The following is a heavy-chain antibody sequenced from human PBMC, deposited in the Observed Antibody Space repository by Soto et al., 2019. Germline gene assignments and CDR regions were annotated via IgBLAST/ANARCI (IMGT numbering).Heavy chain of an antibody. CDR1: GGSISSYY. Sequence: SETLSLTCTVSGGSISSYYWSWIRQPPGKGLEWIGYIYYSGSTNYNPSLKSRVTISVDTSKNQFSLKLSSVTAADTAVYYCARDRTPGGWILTPGYFDYWGQGTLVTVSS. D-gene: IGHD3-9*01. V-gene: IGHV4-59*01. CDR3: ARDRTPGGWILTPGYFDY. CDR2: IYYSGST. J-gene: IGHJ4*02.